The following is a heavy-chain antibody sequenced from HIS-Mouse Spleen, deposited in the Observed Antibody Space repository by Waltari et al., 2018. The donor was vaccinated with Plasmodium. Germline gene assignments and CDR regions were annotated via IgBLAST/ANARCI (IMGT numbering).Heavy chain of an antibody. V-gene: IGHV3-13*01. Sequence: EVQLVESGGGLVQPGGSLRLSCAASGFTFSSYEMHWVRQATGKVWRWASPFGTAVCTYYPGSVNGRFTTSRENAKTALYLQMNSRRAGDTSVYYCARGRWNHAFDIWGQETMVTVSS. CDR1: GFTFSSYE. J-gene: IGHJ3*02. CDR3: ARGRWNHAFDI. CDR2: FGTAVCT. D-gene: IGHD1-1*01.